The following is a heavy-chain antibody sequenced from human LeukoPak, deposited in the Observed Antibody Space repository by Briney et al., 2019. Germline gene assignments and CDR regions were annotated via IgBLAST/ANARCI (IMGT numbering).Heavy chain of an antibody. CDR2: ISGSGGST. J-gene: IGHJ6*03. Sequence: GGSLRLSCAASGFTFSSYAMSWVRQAPGKGLEWVSAISGSGGSTYYADSVKGRFTISRDNAKSSLYLQMNSLRAEDTAVYYCAREDYDILTGSPYYMDVWGKGTTVTISS. CDR3: AREDYDILTGSPYYMDV. V-gene: IGHV3-23*01. D-gene: IGHD3-9*01. CDR1: GFTFSSYA.